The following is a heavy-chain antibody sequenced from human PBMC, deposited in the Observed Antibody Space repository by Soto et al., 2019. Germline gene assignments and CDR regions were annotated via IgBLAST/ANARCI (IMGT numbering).Heavy chain of an antibody. CDR3: ARDPGCSVGSCYLDY. J-gene: IGHJ4*02. D-gene: IGHD2-15*01. CDR2: IIPILGIA. Sequence: QVQLVQSGAEVKKPGSSVKVSCKASGGTFSSYTISWVRQAPGQGLEWMGRIIPILGIANYAQKFQGRVTITADKSTSTAYMELSSLRSEDTAVYYCARDPGCSVGSCYLDYWGQGTLVTVSS. V-gene: IGHV1-69*08. CDR1: GGTFSSYT.